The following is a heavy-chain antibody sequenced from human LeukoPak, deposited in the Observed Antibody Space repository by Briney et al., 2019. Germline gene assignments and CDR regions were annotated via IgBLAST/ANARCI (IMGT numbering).Heavy chain of an antibody. CDR1: EFTFSHFA. D-gene: IGHD5-24*01. V-gene: IGHV3-30*01. CDR2: VSSYGNDG. J-gene: IGHJ4*02. Sequence: GGSLRLSCAVSEFTFSHFAMHWVRQAPGKGLEWVAVVSSYGNDGYYADSVKGRFTISRDNSKNTLYLQIDSLRAEDTAIYYCTRDAYNFNDFDYWGQGTLVTVSS. CDR3: TRDAYNFNDFDY.